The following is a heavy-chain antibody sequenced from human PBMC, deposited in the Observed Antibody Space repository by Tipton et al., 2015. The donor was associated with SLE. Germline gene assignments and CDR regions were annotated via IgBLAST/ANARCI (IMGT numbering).Heavy chain of an antibody. CDR3: ARAEIESLEAVADHFDY. CDR1: GYTFTGYY. CDR2: INPNSGGT. Sequence: QLVQSGAEVKKPGASVKVSCKASGYTFTGYYVHWVRQAPGQGLEWMGWINPNSGGTNYAQKFQGRVTMTRDTSISTAYMEPRSLRSDDTAVYYCARAEIESLEAVADHFDYWGQGTLVTVSS. J-gene: IGHJ4*02. V-gene: IGHV1-2*02. D-gene: IGHD6-19*01.